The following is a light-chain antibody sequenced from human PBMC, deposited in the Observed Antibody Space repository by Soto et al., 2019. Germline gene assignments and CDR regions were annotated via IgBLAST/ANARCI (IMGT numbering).Light chain of an antibody. CDR3: QQRSNWPLP. J-gene: IGKJ4*01. V-gene: IGKV3-11*01. CDR2: DAS. CDR1: QSVSSY. Sequence: EIVLTQSPATLSLSPGERATLSCRASQSVSSYLAWYQQKPGQAPRLLIYDASNRATGIPARFSGSGSGTAFTLTISSLGPEDFAVYYCQQRSNWPLPFGGGTKVEIK.